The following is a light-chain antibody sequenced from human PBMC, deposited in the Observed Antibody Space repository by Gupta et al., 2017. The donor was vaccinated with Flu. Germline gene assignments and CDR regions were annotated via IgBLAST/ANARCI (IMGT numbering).Light chain of an antibody. CDR2: YDD. CDR1: SSNIGNNA. Sequence: QSVLTQPPSVSAAPRQRVTISCSGSSSNIGNNAVNWYQQFPGKAPKLLIYYDDLLPSGVSDRFSGSKSGTSASLAISGLQSEDEADYYCAAWDDSLNGLVFGGGTKVTVL. J-gene: IGLJ2*01. V-gene: IGLV1-36*01. CDR3: AAWDDSLNGLV.